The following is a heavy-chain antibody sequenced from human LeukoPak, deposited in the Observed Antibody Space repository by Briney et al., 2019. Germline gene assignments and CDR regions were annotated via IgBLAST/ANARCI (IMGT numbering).Heavy chain of an antibody. CDR3: ARGGVGYYYYGMDV. D-gene: IGHD2-8*01. CDR2: MNPNSGNT. Sequence: ASVKVSCKASGYTFTNYDINWVRQAPGQGLEWMGWMNPNSGNTGYAQEFQGRVTMTRNTSISTAYMELSSLKSEDTAIYYCARGGVGYYYYGMDVWGQGTTVTVSS. CDR1: GYTFTNYD. V-gene: IGHV1-8*01. J-gene: IGHJ6*02.